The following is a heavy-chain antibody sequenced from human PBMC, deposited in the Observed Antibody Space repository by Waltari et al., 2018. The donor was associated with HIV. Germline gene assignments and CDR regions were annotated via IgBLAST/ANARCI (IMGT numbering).Heavy chain of an antibody. D-gene: IGHD1-20*01. CDR2: IYHSGNT. V-gene: IGHV4-4*02. CDR3: ARESMITPYYFDN. Sequence: WIGEIYHSGNTNYNPSLESRVTISVDKSKNQFSLKLRSVTAADTAVYYCARESMITPYYFDNWGQGTLVTVSS. J-gene: IGHJ4*02.